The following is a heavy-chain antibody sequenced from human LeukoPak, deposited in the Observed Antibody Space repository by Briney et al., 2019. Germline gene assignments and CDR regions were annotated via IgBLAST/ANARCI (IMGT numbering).Heavy chain of an antibody. J-gene: IGHJ1*01. V-gene: IGHV4-59*01. CDR3: AGDITPQYFQH. D-gene: IGHD2-15*01. CDR2: IYYSGST. Sequence: SETLCLTCAASGGSISSYYWSWIRQPPGKGLEWIGYIYYSGSTKYNPYPKSRVTISVDTSKDQFSLKLSSVTAADTAVYYCAGDITPQYFQHWGQGTLVTVSS. CDR1: GGSISSYY.